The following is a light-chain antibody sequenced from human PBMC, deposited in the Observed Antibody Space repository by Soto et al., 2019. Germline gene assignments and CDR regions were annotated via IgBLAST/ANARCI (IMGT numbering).Light chain of an antibody. V-gene: IGLV8-61*01. CDR3: VLYMGRGISM. J-gene: IGLJ3*02. CDR2: NTN. Sequence: QTVATQEPSWSISPGRTVTLTCGLSSGSVSRSYYASWYQQTPGQAPRTLIFNTNTHSSGVPDRFSGSIVGNKAALTITGAQADDESHYYCVLYMGRGISMFGGGTKLTIL. CDR1: SGSVSRSYY.